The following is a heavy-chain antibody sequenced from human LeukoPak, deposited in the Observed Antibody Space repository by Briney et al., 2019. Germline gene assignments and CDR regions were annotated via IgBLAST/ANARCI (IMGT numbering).Heavy chain of an antibody. D-gene: IGHD6-13*01. CDR1: GGSISSSY. CDR3: ARDNPGIAAAGLDY. J-gene: IGHJ4*02. V-gene: IGHV4-59*01. Sequence: SETLSLTCTVSGGSISSSYWSWIRQPPGKGLEWIGYIYYTGSTNYNPSLKSRVTISVDTSKNQFSLKLSSVTAADTAVYYCARDNPGIAAAGLDYWGQGTLVTVSS. CDR2: IYYTGST.